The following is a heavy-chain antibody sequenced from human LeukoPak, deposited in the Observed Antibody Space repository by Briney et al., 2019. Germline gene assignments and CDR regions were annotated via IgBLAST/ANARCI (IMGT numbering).Heavy chain of an antibody. D-gene: IGHD1-26*01. Sequence: SQTLSLTCAISGDSVSSNLVTWTWIRQSPSSGLEWLGRTYYRSKWSTDYAVSVRSRITINPDTAKNQVSLQLNSVTPEDTAVYYCVRARSGSYEFWGQGTLVTVSS. CDR1: GDSVSSNLVT. CDR3: VRARSGSYEF. CDR2: TYYRSKWST. J-gene: IGHJ4*02. V-gene: IGHV6-1*01.